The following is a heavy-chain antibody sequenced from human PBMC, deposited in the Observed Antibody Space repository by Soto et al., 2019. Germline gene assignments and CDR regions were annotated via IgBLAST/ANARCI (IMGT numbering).Heavy chain of an antibody. CDR1: GGSISNYY. J-gene: IGHJ5*02. V-gene: IGHV4-59*01. CDR3: ARLPWADYGGIFDP. CDR2: IYYSGST. D-gene: IGHD4-17*01. Sequence: SETLSLTCTVSGGSISNYYWTWIRQPPGKGLEWIGYIYYSGSTNYNPSLKSRVTISVDTSKNQFSLKLYSVTTADTAMYYCARLPWADYGGIFDPWGQGTLVTVSS.